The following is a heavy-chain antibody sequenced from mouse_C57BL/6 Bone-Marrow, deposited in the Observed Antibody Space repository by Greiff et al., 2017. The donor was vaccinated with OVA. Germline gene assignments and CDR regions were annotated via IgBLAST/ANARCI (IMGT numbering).Heavy chain of an antibody. CDR2: IYPGSGNT. V-gene: IGHV1-55*01. CDR3: ARSYYYGISYAWFAY. Sequence: QVQLQQPGAELVKPGASVKMSCKASGYTFTSYWITWVKQRPGQGLEWIGDIYPGSGNTYYNEKFKGKATMTAEKSSSTAYMQLSSLTSEYSAVYFCARSYYYGISYAWFAYWGQGTLVTVSA. J-gene: IGHJ3*01. D-gene: IGHD1-1*01. CDR1: GYTFTSYW.